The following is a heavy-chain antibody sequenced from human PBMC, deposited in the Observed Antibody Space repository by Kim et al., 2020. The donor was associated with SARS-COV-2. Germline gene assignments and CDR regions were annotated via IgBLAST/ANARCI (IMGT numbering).Heavy chain of an antibody. CDR2: YNGNT. D-gene: IGHD2-15*01. J-gene: IGHJ4*02. Sequence: YNGNTNYAQKLQSRVTMTTDTSTSTAYMELRSLRSDDTAVYYCAIEDLDYWGQGTLVTVSS. V-gene: IGHV1-18*01. CDR3: AIEDLDY.